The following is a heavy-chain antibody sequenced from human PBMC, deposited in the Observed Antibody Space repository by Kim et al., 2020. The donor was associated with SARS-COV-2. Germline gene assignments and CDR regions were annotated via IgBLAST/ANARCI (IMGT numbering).Heavy chain of an antibody. CDR1: GDSINSGNYY. D-gene: IGHD5-12*01. J-gene: IGHJ4*02. CDR2: IQDSGAT. V-gene: IGHV4-31*03. Sequence: SETLSLTCTVSGDSINSGNYYWSWIRQCPGKGLEWIGYIQDSGATYYTPSLQSRAIISAETSKTHFSLTLRSVTAADTAVYYCARFNPWGATTHFDSWGQGTLVTVSS. CDR3: ARFNPWGATTHFDS.